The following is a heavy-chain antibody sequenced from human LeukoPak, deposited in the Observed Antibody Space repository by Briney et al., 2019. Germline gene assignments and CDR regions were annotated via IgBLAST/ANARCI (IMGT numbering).Heavy chain of an antibody. V-gene: IGHV4-59*08. J-gene: IGHJ4*02. CDR1: GGPISSYY. CDR2: IHYTGGT. D-gene: IGHD3-10*01. Sequence: PSETLSLTCTLSGGPISSYYWSWIRQPPGKGLEWIGYIHYTGGTSYNPSLQSRVTISGDTSKHQYSLKLTSVTAADTGVYYCARFGSVALNYWGQGILVTVSS. CDR3: ARFGSVALNY.